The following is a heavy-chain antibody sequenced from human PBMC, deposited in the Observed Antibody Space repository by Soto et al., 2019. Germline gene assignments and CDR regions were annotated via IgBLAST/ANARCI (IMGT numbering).Heavy chain of an antibody. CDR3: ARGSKSGYDYYYGLDA. Sequence: QVQLVQSGAEVKKPGSSVKVSCKASGGTFSTYAISWVRQAPGQGLEWMGGIIPIVGAPNYAQKFQGRVTIAADKSTSTASMELSSLNSDDTAVFYCARGSKSGYDYYYGLDAWGQGTTVTVSS. J-gene: IGHJ6*02. D-gene: IGHD5-12*01. CDR2: IIPIVGAP. V-gene: IGHV1-69*06. CDR1: GGTFSTYA.